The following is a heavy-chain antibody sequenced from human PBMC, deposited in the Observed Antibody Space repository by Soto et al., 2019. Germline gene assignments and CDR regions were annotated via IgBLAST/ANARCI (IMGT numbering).Heavy chain of an antibody. Sequence: GGSLRLSCAASGFTFSSYGMHWVRQAPGKGLEWVAVISYDGSNKYYADSVKGRFTISRDNSKNTLYLQMNSLRPEDTAVYYCGGGWYYFDYWGQGTLVTVSS. CDR2: ISYDGSNK. J-gene: IGHJ4*02. CDR1: GFTFSSYG. CDR3: GGGWYYFDY. D-gene: IGHD6-19*01. V-gene: IGHV3-30*03.